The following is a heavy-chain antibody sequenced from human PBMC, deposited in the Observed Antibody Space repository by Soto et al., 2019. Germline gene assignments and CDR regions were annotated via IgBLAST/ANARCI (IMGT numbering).Heavy chain of an antibody. CDR2: ISWDGSTT. V-gene: IGHV3-43*01. J-gene: IGHJ4*02. Sequence: PGGSLRLSCAASGFTFDDYSMHWVRQAPGKGLEWVSLISWDGSTTYYADSVKGRFTISRDNSKDSLYLQMNSLRPEDTALYYCAKAYHHIIVGTALIDYWGQGALVTVSS. D-gene: IGHD2-21*02. CDR1: GFTFDDYS. CDR3: AKAYHHIIVGTALIDY.